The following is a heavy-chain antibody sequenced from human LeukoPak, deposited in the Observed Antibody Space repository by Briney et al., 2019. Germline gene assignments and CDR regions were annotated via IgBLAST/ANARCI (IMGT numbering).Heavy chain of an antibody. Sequence: PSETLSLTCTVSGGSISSSSYYWGWLRQPPGMGVEWIGNIYYSGSTYYNPSLKSRVTISVDTSNNHFSLKLSSVTAADTAVYYCARYSGNPTAFDYWGQGTLVTVSS. CDR3: ARYSGNPTAFDY. CDR1: GGSISSSSYY. D-gene: IGHD1-26*01. V-gene: IGHV4-39*02. J-gene: IGHJ4*02. CDR2: IYYSGST.